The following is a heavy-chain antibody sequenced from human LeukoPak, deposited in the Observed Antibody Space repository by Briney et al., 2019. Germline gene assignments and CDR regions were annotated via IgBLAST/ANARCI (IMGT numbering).Heavy chain of an antibody. V-gene: IGHV4-61*02. Sequence: SETLSLTCTVSGGSISSDSYYWSWIRQPAGKGLEGIGRIYTSGSTNYNPSLKSRVTISVDTSKNQFSLKLSSVTAADTAVYHCARDSIGYYYLFDYWGQGTLVTVSS. J-gene: IGHJ4*02. CDR2: IYTSGST. CDR1: GGSISSDSYY. CDR3: ARDSIGYYYLFDY. D-gene: IGHD3-22*01.